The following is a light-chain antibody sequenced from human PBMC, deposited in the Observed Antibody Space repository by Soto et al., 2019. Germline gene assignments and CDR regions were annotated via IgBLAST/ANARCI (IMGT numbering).Light chain of an antibody. CDR2: AAS. Sequence: DIQMTQSPSSLSASVGDRVTITCRASQSISSSLNWYQQKPGKAPKLLIYAASSLQSGVPSRFSGSRSGADFTLTISSLQPEDFATYYCQQSYSTPRTFGLGTKVEIK. CDR1: QSISSS. J-gene: IGKJ1*01. V-gene: IGKV1-39*01. CDR3: QQSYSTPRT.